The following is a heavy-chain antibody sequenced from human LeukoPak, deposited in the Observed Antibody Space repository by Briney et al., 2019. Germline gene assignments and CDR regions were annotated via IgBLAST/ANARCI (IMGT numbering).Heavy chain of an antibody. Sequence: GESLKISCKGSGYNFTNFWIGWVRQMPGKGLEWMGIIYPSDSDTKYSPSFQGQVTISADRSISTAYLQWSSLKASDTAMYFCVRNAGIDGYGPFDYWGQGTLVTVSS. D-gene: IGHD5-18*01. CDR3: VRNAGIDGYGPFDY. CDR2: IYPSDSDT. CDR1: GYNFTNFW. V-gene: IGHV5-51*01. J-gene: IGHJ4*02.